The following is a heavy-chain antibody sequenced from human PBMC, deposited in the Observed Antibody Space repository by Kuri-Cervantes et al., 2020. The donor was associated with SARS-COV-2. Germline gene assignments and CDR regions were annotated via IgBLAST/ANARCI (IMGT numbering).Heavy chain of an antibody. D-gene: IGHD3-16*01. CDR3: ARRVRESLYYYYMDV. Sequence: GESLKISCKGSGYRFSTYWIAWVRQMPGKGLEWMGFIYPGDSDTRYSPSFQGQVTISADRSISTAYLQWSSLKASDTAMYYCARRVRESLYYYYMDVWGKGTMVTVSS. CDR2: IYPGDSDT. J-gene: IGHJ6*03. CDR1: GYRFSTYW. V-gene: IGHV5-51*01.